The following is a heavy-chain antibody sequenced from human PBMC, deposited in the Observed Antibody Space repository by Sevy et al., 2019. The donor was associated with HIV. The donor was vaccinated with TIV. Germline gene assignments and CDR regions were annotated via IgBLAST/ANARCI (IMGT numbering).Heavy chain of an antibody. V-gene: IGHV3-11*01. Sequence: GGSLRLSCAASGFTFSDYYMSWIRQAPGKGLELVSYISSSGSTIYYADSVKGRFTISRDNAKNSLYLQMNSLRAEDTAVYYCARAGNYGSGSYGYYYYGMDVWGQGTTVTVSS. CDR2: ISSSGSTI. D-gene: IGHD3-10*01. J-gene: IGHJ6*02. CDR1: GFTFSDYY. CDR3: ARAGNYGSGSYGYYYYGMDV.